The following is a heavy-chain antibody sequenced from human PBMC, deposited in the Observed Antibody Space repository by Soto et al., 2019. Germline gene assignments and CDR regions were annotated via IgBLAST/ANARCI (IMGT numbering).Heavy chain of an antibody. V-gene: IGHV3-23*01. J-gene: IGHJ4*02. CDR2: ISATGGGT. CDR1: GFKISNYA. CDR3: AKDRRAGGNSAFYFDF. Sequence: PGGSLTLSCAASGFKISNYAMIWVRQAPRQGLEWVSLISATGGGTYYSDSVKGRFTISRDDSPNPLYLQVHSLTAEDTAVYYCAKDRRAGGNSAFYFDFLGQGAQGTVSS. D-gene: IGHD3-16*01.